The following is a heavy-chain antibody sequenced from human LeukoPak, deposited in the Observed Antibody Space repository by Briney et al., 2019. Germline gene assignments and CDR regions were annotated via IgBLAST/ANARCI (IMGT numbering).Heavy chain of an antibody. D-gene: IGHD1-26*01. Sequence: GASVKVSCKASGYTFTGYYMHWVRQAPGQGLEWMGWINPDSGGTKPAQKFQGRVTMTRDTSISTAYMELSRLRSDDTAVYFCAKDIVGATTSAFNIWGQGTMVTVSS. CDR2: INPDSGGT. J-gene: IGHJ3*02. V-gene: IGHV1-2*02. CDR1: GYTFTGYY. CDR3: AKDIVGATTSAFNI.